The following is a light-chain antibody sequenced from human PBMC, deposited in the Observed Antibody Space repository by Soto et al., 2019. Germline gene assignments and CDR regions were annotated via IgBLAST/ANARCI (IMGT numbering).Light chain of an antibody. Sequence: DIQMTQSPSTLSASVGDRVTITCRASQSVSGWLAWYQQKPGKAPKLLIYDASSLVRGVPLRFSGSGSGTEFSLTISSLQADDSATYYCQQYGDLWTFAQGTKVDIK. CDR2: DAS. J-gene: IGKJ1*01. CDR1: QSVSGW. V-gene: IGKV1-5*01. CDR3: QQYGDLWT.